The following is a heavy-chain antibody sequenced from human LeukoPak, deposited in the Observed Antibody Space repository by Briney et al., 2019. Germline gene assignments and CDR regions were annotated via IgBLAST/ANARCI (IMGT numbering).Heavy chain of an antibody. Sequence: PSETLTLTCTASGGPISSYYWRWIRQPAGKGLEWIGRIYTSGSTNYNPSLKSRVTMSVDTSKNQFSLKLSSVTAADTAVYYCARDVPGGSWELHYYFDYWGQGTLVTVSS. CDR3: ARDVPGGSWELHYYFDY. CDR1: GGPISSYY. CDR2: IYTSGST. D-gene: IGHD1-26*01. V-gene: IGHV4-4*07. J-gene: IGHJ4*02.